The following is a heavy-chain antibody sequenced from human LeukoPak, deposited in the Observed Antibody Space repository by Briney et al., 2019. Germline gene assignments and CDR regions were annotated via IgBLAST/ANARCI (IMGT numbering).Heavy chain of an antibody. CDR1: GFTVSSNY. CDR2: IYSGGST. V-gene: IGHV3-53*01. J-gene: IGHJ5*02. CDR3: ARDIGPRGWFDP. Sequence: GGSLRLSCAASGFTVSSNYMSWVRQAPGKGLEWVSVIYSGGSTYYADSVKGRFTISRDNSKNTLCLQMNSLRAGDTAVYYCARDIGPRGWFDPWGQGTLVTVSS. D-gene: IGHD1-26*01.